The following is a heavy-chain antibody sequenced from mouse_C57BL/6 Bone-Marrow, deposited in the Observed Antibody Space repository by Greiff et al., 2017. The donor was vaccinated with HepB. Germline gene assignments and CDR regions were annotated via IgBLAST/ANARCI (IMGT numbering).Heavy chain of an antibody. V-gene: IGHV1-76*01. CDR3: ARRELGPYWYFDV. D-gene: IGHD4-1*01. CDR1: GYTFTDYY. Sequence: VKLMESGAELVRPGASVKLSCKASGYTFTDYYINWVKQRPGQGLEWIARIYPGSGNTYYNEKFKGKATLTAEKSSSTAYMQLSSLTSEDSAVYFCARRELGPYWYFDVWGTGTTVTVSS. CDR2: IYPGSGNT. J-gene: IGHJ1*03.